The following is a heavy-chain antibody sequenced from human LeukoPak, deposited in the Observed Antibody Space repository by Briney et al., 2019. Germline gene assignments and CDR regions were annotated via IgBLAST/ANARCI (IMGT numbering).Heavy chain of an antibody. CDR2: ISGSGGSI. V-gene: IGHV3-23*01. J-gene: IGHJ4*02. CDR3: AKGAYSSTAVYYFDY. CDR1: GFTFSSYA. Sequence: GGSLGLSCSASGFTFSSYAMIWVRQAPGKGLEWASGISGSGGSISYAGSVKGRFTISRDTSKNTLYLQMNSLRAEDTAVYYCAKGAYSSTAVYYFDYWGQGTLVTVSS. D-gene: IGHD5-18*01.